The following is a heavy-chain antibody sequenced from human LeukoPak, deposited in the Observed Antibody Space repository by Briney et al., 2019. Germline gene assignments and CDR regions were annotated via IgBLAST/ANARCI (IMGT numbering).Heavy chain of an antibody. J-gene: IGHJ5*02. Sequence: ASVKVSCKASGYTFTSYDINWVRQATGQGLEWMGWMNPNSGNTGYAQKFQGRVTMTRNTSISTAYMELSSLRSEDTAAYYCARDRKSITIFGVVISSWFDPWGQGTLVTVSS. V-gene: IGHV1-8*01. CDR2: MNPNSGNT. CDR3: ARDRKSITIFGVVISSWFDP. D-gene: IGHD3-3*01. CDR1: GYTFTSYD.